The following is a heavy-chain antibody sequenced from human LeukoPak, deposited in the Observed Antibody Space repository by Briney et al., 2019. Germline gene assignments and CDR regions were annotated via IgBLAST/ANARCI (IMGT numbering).Heavy chain of an antibody. J-gene: IGHJ4*02. Sequence: GGSLRLSCAASGFIFSDYAMSWVRQAPGKGLEWVSAISDSKRGGTTYYADSVKGRFTISRDTSKNTLYLQMSSLRVKDTAVYYCAKVPNYYDTTTYYGWGQGTLVAVSS. CDR1: GFIFSDYA. D-gene: IGHD3-22*01. V-gene: IGHV3-23*01. CDR3: AKVPNYYDTTTYYG. CDR2: ISDSKRGGTT.